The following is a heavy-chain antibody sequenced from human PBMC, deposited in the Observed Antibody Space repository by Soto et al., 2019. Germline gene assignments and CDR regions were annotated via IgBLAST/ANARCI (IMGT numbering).Heavy chain of an antibody. Sequence: QAQLVESGGGVVQPGRSLRLSCAASGFTFSSYGMHWVRQAPGKGLEWVAVIWYDGSNKYYADSVKGRFTISRDNSKNTLYLQMNSLRAEDTAVYYCARGARWLQHFDYWGQGTLVTVSS. CDR1: GFTFSSYG. J-gene: IGHJ4*02. CDR2: IWYDGSNK. CDR3: ARGARWLQHFDY. D-gene: IGHD5-18*01. V-gene: IGHV3-33*01.